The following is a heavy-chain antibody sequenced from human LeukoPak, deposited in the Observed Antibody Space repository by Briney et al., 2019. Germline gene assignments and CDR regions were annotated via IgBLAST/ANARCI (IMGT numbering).Heavy chain of an antibody. D-gene: IGHD1-14*01. CDR1: GYTFTSHY. CDR3: ARDLGPYNQDY. V-gene: IGHV1-46*01. Sequence: GASVKVSCKASGYTFTSHYMHWVRQAPGQGLEWMGIINPSGGSTSYAQKFQGRVTMTRDTSTSTVYMELSSLRSEDTAVYYCARDLGPYNQDYWGQGTLVTVSS. CDR2: INPSGGST. J-gene: IGHJ4*02.